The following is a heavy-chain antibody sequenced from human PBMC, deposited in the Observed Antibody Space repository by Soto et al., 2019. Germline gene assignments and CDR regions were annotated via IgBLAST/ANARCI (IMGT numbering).Heavy chain of an antibody. CDR2: MNPNSGNT. Sequence: ASVKVSCKASGYSFSDYDINWVRQATGQGPEWMGWMNPNSGNTGYSQKFQGRVTITRDTSASTAYMELSSLRSEDTAVYYCARDYYDSSGYYYNWFDPWGQGTLVTVSS. J-gene: IGHJ5*02. CDR3: ARDYYDSSGYYYNWFDP. V-gene: IGHV1-8*01. CDR1: GYSFSDYD. D-gene: IGHD3-22*01.